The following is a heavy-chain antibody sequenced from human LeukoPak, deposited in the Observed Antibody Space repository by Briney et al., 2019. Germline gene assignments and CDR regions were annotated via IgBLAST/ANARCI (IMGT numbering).Heavy chain of an antibody. CDR2: INPNSGGT. V-gene: IGHV1-2*04. CDR1: GYTFTGYY. J-gene: IGHJ6*02. Sequence: ASVKVSCKASGYTFTGYYMHWVRQAPGQGLEWMGWINPNSGGTNYAQKFQGWVTMTRDTSISTAYMELSSLRSEDTAVYYCATDRKRIAVAGTGYYGMDVWGQGITVTVSS. D-gene: IGHD6-19*01. CDR3: ATDRKRIAVAGTGYYGMDV.